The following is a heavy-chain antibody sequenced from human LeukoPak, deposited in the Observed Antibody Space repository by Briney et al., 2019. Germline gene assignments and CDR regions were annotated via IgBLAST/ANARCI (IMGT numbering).Heavy chain of an antibody. Sequence: ASVKVSCKASGYTFTNYGLSWVRQAPGQGLEWMGWISAYNGHTNYAQKFQDRVTMTTDTSTTTAYLELKSLRSDDTAVYYCARSHGHRLLNYYSYYMDVWGKGTTVTVSS. D-gene: IGHD2-15*01. J-gene: IGHJ6*03. CDR3: ARSHGHRLLNYYSYYMDV. CDR1: GYTFTNYG. CDR2: ISAYNGHT. V-gene: IGHV1-18*01.